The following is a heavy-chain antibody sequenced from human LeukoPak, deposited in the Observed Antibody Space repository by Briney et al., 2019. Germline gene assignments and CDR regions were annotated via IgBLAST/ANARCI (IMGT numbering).Heavy chain of an antibody. CDR1: GGSISSYY. J-gene: IGHJ6*02. D-gene: IGHD4-11*01. Sequence: SETLSLTCTVSGGSISSYYWSWIRQPAGKGLEWIGYIYYSGSTNYNPSLKSRVTISVDTSKNQFSLKLSSVTAADTAVYYCARVTTVTSYYYYYGMDVWGQGTTVTVSS. CDR3: ARVTTVTSYYYYYGMDV. V-gene: IGHV4-59*01. CDR2: IYYSGST.